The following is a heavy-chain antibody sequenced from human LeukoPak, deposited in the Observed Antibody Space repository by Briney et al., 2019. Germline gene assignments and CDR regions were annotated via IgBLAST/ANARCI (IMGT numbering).Heavy chain of an antibody. J-gene: IGHJ4*02. CDR2: ISGSGGST. D-gene: IGHD4-17*01. CDR3: AKTPDDFGDYPFFDY. CDR1: GFTFSSYG. V-gene: IGHV3-23*01. Sequence: PGGSLRLSCAASGFTFSSYGMSWDRQAPGKGLEWVSAISGSGGSTYYADSVKGRFTISRDNSKNTLYLQMNSLRAEDTAVYYCAKTPDDFGDYPFFDYWGQGTLVTVSS.